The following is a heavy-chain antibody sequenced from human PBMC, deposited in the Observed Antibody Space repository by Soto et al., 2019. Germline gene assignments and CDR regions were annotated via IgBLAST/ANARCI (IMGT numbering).Heavy chain of an antibody. J-gene: IGHJ4*02. CDR2: IIPIFGTA. CDR3: ASRRGTVPHGMAAFDY. Sequence: QVQLVQSGAEVKKPGSSVKVSCKASGGTFSSYAISWVRQAPGQGLEWMGGIIPIFGTANYAQKFQDRVTITADESTSTAYMELSSLRSEDTAVYYCASRRGTVPHGMAAFDYWGQGTLVTVSS. V-gene: IGHV1-69*01. CDR1: GGTFSSYA. D-gene: IGHD6-25*01.